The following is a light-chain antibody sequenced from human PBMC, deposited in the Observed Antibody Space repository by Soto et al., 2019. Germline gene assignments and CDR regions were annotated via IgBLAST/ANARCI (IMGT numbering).Light chain of an antibody. CDR3: QQYGTSPPIT. J-gene: IGKJ5*01. V-gene: IGKV3-20*01. Sequence: EIVLTQSPGTLSLSPGERATLSCRASQSVISNYLAWYQQRPGQAPRLLIYVASNRATGIPDRFSGSGSGTDFTLTISRLEPEDFAVYYCQQYGTSPPITFGQGTDWRL. CDR1: QSVISNY. CDR2: VAS.